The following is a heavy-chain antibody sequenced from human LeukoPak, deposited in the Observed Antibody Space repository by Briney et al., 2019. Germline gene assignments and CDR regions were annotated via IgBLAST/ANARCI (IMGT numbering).Heavy chain of an antibody. CDR2: YYSGST. CDR3: ARGGRYFDWLLPYYFDY. Sequence: YYSGSTNYNPSLKSRVTISVDTSKNQFSLKLSSVTAADTAVYYCARGGRYFDWLLPYYFDYWGQGTLVTVSS. D-gene: IGHD3-9*01. J-gene: IGHJ4*02. V-gene: IGHV4-59*09.